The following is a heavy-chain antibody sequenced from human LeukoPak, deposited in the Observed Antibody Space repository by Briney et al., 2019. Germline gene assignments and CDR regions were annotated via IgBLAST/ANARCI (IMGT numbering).Heavy chain of an antibody. D-gene: IGHD1-26*01. CDR1: GGTFSSYA. J-gene: IGHJ4*02. CDR3: ATDTRFDSGMDY. V-gene: IGHV1-69*05. CDR2: IIPIFGTA. Sequence: ASVKVSCKASGGTFSSYAISWVRQAPGQGLEWMGRIIPIFGTANYAQKFQGRVTITTDESTSTAYMELSSLRSEDTAVYYCATDTRFDSGMDYWGQGTLVTVSS.